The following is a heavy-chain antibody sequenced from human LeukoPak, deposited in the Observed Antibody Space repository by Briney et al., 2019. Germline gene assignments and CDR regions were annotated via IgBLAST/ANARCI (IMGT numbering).Heavy chain of an antibody. CDR1: GGSISSYY. D-gene: IGHD4-17*01. Sequence: SETLSLTCTVSGGSISSYYWSWIRQPPGKGLEWIGYIYYSGRTNYNPSLKSRVTISVDTSKNQFSLKLSSVTAADTAVYYCARETHYGDYLWGQGTLVTVSS. CDR2: IYYSGRT. V-gene: IGHV4-59*01. J-gene: IGHJ4*02. CDR3: ARETHYGDYL.